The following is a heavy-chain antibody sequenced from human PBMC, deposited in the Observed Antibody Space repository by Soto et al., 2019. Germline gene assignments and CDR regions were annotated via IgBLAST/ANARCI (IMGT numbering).Heavy chain of an antibody. CDR3: SRVSYTATYYYGMDV. CDR2: INTDGTYI. CDR1: GLTFSSYW. D-gene: IGHD3-16*01. J-gene: IGHJ6*02. Sequence: QLGGSLRLSCAASGLTFSSYWMHWVRQVPGKGLVWVSRINTDGTYIHYADSVKGRFTISRDNAKNTLYLQLNSLRAEDTAVYYCSRVSYTATYYYGMDVCGQGTTVTVSS. V-gene: IGHV3-74*01.